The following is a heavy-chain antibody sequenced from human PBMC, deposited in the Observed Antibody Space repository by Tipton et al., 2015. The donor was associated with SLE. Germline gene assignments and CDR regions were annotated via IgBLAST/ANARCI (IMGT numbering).Heavy chain of an antibody. D-gene: IGHD4-11*01. CDR1: GDSINSYY. CDR3: ARFLTTGQLDL. J-gene: IGHJ5*02. V-gene: IGHV4-34*01. CDR2: INHSGRT. Sequence: TLSLTCTVSGDSINSYYWSWIRQPPGKGLEWIGEINHSGRTNFNPSLKSRVTLSIDTSKNQFSLILISVTAADTAVYYCARFLTTGQLDLWDQGALVTVSS.